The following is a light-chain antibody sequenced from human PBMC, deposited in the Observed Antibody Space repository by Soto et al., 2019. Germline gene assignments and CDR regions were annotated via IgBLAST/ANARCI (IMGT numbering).Light chain of an antibody. CDR3: QSYDISLHNYV. V-gene: IGLV1-40*01. CDR2: GNS. Sequence: QSVLTQPLSVSGAPGQRVTISCTGSSSNIGAGYDVHWYQQLPGTAPKLLIYGNSNRPSGVPDRFSGSKSGTSASLAITRLQAEDEADYYCQSYDISLHNYVFGTGTKLTVL. CDR1: SSNIGAGYD. J-gene: IGLJ1*01.